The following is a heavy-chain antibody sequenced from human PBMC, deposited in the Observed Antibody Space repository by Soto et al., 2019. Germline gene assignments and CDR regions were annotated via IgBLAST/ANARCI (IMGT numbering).Heavy chain of an antibody. CDR3: RGQGSPTTDAHFDC. Sequence: GGSLRLSCAASGFTFSGSSVHWVRQASGKGLEWVGRIRSKADNYATSYGASVKGRFTISRDDSRNTAYLQMNSLKAEDTAVYYCRGQGSPTTDAHFDCWGQGTLVTVSS. CDR2: IRSKADNYAT. CDR1: GFTFSGSS. J-gene: IGHJ4*02. V-gene: IGHV3-73*01. D-gene: IGHD2-2*01.